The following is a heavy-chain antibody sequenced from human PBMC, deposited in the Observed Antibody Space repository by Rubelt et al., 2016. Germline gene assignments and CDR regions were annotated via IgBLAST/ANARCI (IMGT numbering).Heavy chain of an antibody. CDR3: ASITKYSNWHGMNA. D-gene: IGHD6-6*01. V-gene: IGHV4-39*07. CDR2: ITHSGST. Sequence: QLQLQESGPGLVKPSETLSLTCAVSGGSISRSTYYWGWIRQPPGKGLEWIGEITHSGSTYYNSSLQSRVSISVDTSKTQFSLKLSSMTAADTAVYYCASITKYSNWHGMNAWGQGTTVIVSS. J-gene: IGHJ6*02. CDR1: GGSISRSTYY.